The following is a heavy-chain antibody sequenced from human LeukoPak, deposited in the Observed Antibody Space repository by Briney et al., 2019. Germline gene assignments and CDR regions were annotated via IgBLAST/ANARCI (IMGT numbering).Heavy chain of an antibody. V-gene: IGHV1-2*02. J-gene: IGHJ5*02. D-gene: IGHD3-3*01. CDR3: ARGLRITIFGVAKRWFDP. CDR2: INPNSGGT. Sequence: ASVKVSCKASGYTFTGYYMHWVRQAPGQGLEWMGWINPNSGGTNYAQKLQGRVTMTRDTSISTAYMELSRLRSDDTAVYYCARGLRITIFGVAKRWFDPWGQGTLVTVSS. CDR1: GYTFTGYY.